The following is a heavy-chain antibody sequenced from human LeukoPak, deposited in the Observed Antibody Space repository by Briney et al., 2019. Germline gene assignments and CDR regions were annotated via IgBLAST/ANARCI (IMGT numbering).Heavy chain of an antibody. J-gene: IGHJ4*02. CDR2: INPNSGGT. CDR1: GYTFTGYY. CDR3: ARPMYYYDSSGYYY. D-gene: IGHD3-22*01. Sequence: ASVKVSCTASGYTFTGYYMHWVRQAPGQGLEWMGWINPNSGGTNYAQKFQGRVTMTRDTSISTAYMELSRLRSDDTAVYYCARPMYYYDSSGYYYWGQGTLVTVSS. V-gene: IGHV1-2*02.